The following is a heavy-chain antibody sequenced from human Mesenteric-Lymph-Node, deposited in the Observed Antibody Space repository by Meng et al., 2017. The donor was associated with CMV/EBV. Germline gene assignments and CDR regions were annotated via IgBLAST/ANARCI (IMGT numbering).Heavy chain of an antibody. CDR2: IRGGGDST. J-gene: IGHJ6*02. CDR3: VRDSRIGMDV. Sequence: GGSLRLSCAASGFTFSSYAMSWVRQAPGKGLEWVSGIRGGGDSTYYADSVKGRFTISRDNSKNTLYLQMNSLTAEDTAVYYCVRDSRIGMDVWGLGTTVTVSS. D-gene: IGHD1-14*01. V-gene: IGHV3-23*01. CDR1: GFTFSSYA.